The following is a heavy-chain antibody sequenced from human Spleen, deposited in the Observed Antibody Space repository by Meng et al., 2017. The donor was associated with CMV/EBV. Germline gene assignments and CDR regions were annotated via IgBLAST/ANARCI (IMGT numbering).Heavy chain of an antibody. CDR2: IYGGGST. J-gene: IGHJ3*02. CDR3: ARGGITGTLEAFDI. D-gene: IGHD1/OR15-1a*01. V-gene: IGHV3-53*01. Sequence: GESLKISCTASGFTVSSNYMSWVRQAPGKGLEWVSVIYGGGSTFYADSVKGRFTISRDNSKNTLYLQMNSLRAEDTAVYYCARGGITGTLEAFDIWGQGTMVTVSS. CDR1: GFTVSSNY.